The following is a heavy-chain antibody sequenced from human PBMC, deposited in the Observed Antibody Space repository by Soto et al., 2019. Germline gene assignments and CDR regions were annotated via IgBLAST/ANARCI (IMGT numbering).Heavy chain of an antibody. CDR1: GGSISSYY. D-gene: IGHD2-15*01. J-gene: IGHJ4*02. Sequence: PSETLSLTCTVSGGSISSYYWSWIRQHPGKGLEWIGYIYYSGSTYYNPSLRSRVTISVDTSKNQFSLKLSSVTAADTAVYYCARYGSGECNRGSCYSPFDYWGQGTLVTVSS. CDR2: IYYSGST. CDR3: ARYGSGECNRGSCYSPFDY. V-gene: IGHV4-30-4*08.